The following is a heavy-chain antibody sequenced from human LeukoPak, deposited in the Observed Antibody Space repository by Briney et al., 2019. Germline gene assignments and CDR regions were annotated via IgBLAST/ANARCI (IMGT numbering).Heavy chain of an antibody. CDR1: GFTFSDYY. J-gene: IGHJ4*02. CDR2: ISGSGSTI. D-gene: IGHD6-13*01. V-gene: IGHV3-11*04. CDR3: ARVWYSSSLVGY. Sequence: GGSLRLSCAASGFTFSDYYMSWIRQAPGKGLEWVSYISGSGSTIYYADSVKGRFTISRDNAKNSLYLQMNGLRAEDTAVYYCARVWYSSSLVGYWGQGTLVTVSS.